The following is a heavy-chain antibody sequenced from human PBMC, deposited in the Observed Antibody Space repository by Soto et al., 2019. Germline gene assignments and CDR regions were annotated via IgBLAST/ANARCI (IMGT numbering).Heavy chain of an antibody. V-gene: IGHV3-15*01. CDR3: TTHQRAMVLRFLEWLLYPLHY. Sequence: GGSLRLSCAASGFTFSNAWMSWVRQAPGKGLEWVGRIKSKTDGGTTDYAAPVKGRFTISRDDSKNTLYLQMNSLKTEDTAVYYCTTHQRAMVLRFLEWLLYPLHYWGQGTLVTVSS. CDR1: GFTFSNAW. CDR2: IKSKTDGGTT. D-gene: IGHD3-3*01. J-gene: IGHJ4*02.